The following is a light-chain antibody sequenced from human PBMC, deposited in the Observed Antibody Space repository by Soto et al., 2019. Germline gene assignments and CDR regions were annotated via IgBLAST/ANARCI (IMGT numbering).Light chain of an antibody. CDR1: SSNLGAGYD. CDR3: QSFDSSLSDWV. CDR2: AVT. V-gene: IGLV1-40*01. J-gene: IGLJ3*02. Sequence: QSVLTQPPSVSGAPGQRTTLSFTGSSSNLGAGYDVSWYQQLPGTAPKLLIAAVTSRPSGVPDRFSGSKSGTSAYLAITGLQAEDEADYYCQSFDSSLSDWVFGGGTKLTVL.